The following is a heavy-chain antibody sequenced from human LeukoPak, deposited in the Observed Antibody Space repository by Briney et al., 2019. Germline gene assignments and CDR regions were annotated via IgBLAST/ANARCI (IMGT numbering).Heavy chain of an antibody. D-gene: IGHD5-24*01. CDR2: ISTSSSYI. CDR3: AKDRGGGSQLGDAYDV. CDR1: GFTFSSYG. J-gene: IGHJ3*01. V-gene: IGHV3-21*04. Sequence: GGSLRLSCAASGFTFSSYGMHWVRQAPGKGLEWVSFISTSSSYIYYADSVKGRFTISRDNVRKSLYLQMNSLRIEDTALYYCAKDRGGGSQLGDAYDVWGQVTMVSVSS.